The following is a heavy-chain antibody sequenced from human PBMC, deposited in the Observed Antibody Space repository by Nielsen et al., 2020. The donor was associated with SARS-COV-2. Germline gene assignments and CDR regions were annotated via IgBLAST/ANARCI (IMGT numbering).Heavy chain of an antibody. CDR3: ARVGYDYGGNFLYY. CDR2: ISYDGSNK. J-gene: IGHJ4*02. V-gene: IGHV3-30*03. CDR1: GFTFSSYG. D-gene: IGHD4-23*01. Sequence: GESLKISCAASGFTFSSYGMHWVRQAPGKGLEWVAVISYDGSNKYYADSVKGRFTISKDNAKNTLYLQMNSLRAEDTAVYYCARVGYDYGGNFLYYWGQGTLVTVSS.